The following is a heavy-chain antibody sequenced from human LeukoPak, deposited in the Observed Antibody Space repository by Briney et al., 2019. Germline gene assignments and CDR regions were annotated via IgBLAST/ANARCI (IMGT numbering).Heavy chain of an antibody. CDR2: ISGSGGST. CDR3: ATSTVSIAAAGTVWFDP. J-gene: IGHJ5*02. V-gene: IGHV3-23*01. D-gene: IGHD6-13*01. CDR1: GFTFSSYA. Sequence: GGSLRLSCAASGFTFSSYAMSWVRQAPGKGLEWVSAISGSGGSTYYADSVKGRFTISRDNSKNTLYLQMHSLRAEDTAVYYCATSTVSIAAAGTVWFDPWGQGTLVTVSS.